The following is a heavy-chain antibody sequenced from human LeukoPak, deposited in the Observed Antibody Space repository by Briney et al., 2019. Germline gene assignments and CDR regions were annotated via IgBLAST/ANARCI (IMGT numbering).Heavy chain of an antibody. CDR2: ISYSGST. D-gene: IGHD3-22*01. J-gene: IGHJ4*02. CDR1: GGSISSYF. V-gene: IGHV4-59*01. CDR3: ATNYFDSSGYYYGLGH. Sequence: PSETLSLTCAVSGGSISSYFWHWIRQPPGKGLEWIGYISYSGSTIYNPSLKSQVTISRDTSKNQFSLKLSSVTAADTAVYYCATNYFDSSGYYYGLGHWGQGALVTVSS.